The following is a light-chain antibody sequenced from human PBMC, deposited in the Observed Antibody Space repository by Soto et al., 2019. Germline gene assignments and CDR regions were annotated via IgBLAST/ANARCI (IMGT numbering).Light chain of an antibody. J-gene: IGKJ2*01. CDR3: QQYNSYRYT. CDR2: KAS. V-gene: IGKV1-5*03. CDR1: QSISSW. Sequence: DIQMTQSPSTLSASVGDRVTITCRASQSISSWLAWYQQKPRKAPKLLIYKASSLESGVPSRFSGSGSGTEFNLTISSLQPDDFATYYCQQYNSYRYTFGQGTKLEIK.